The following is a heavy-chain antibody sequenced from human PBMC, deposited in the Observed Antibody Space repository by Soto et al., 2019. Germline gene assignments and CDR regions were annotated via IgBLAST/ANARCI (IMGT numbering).Heavy chain of an antibody. Sequence: QVQLVQSGAEVKKPGSSVKVSCKASGGTFSSYAISWVRQAPGQGLEWMGGIIPIFGTANYAQKFQGRVTITADESTSTAYMELSSLRSEDTAVYYCARAYSSSWYVGHYYYGMDVWGQGTTVTVSS. D-gene: IGHD6-13*01. V-gene: IGHV1-69*01. CDR2: IIPIFGTA. J-gene: IGHJ6*02. CDR1: GGTFSSYA. CDR3: ARAYSSSWYVGHYYYGMDV.